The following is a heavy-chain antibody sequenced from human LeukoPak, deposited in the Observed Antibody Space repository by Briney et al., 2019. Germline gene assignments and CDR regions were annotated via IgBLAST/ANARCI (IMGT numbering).Heavy chain of an antibody. D-gene: IGHD2-2*01. Sequence: SETLSLTCTVSGGSISSSSYYWGWIRQPPGKGLEWIGSIYYSGSTYYNPSLKSRVTISVDTSKTQFSLKLSSVTAADTAVYYCATRDYCSSTSCYWDYYYGMDVWGQGTTVTVSS. CDR3: ATRDYCSSTSCYWDYYYGMDV. CDR1: GGSISSSSYY. J-gene: IGHJ6*02. V-gene: IGHV4-39*01. CDR2: IYYSGST.